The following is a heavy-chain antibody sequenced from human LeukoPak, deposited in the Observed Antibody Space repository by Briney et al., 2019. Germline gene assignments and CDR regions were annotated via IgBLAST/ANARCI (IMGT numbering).Heavy chain of an antibody. D-gene: IGHD6-19*01. CDR1: GGSFSGYY. CDR3: ARHTQWLVRGADY. CDR2: INHSGST. Sequence: SETLSLTCAVYGGSFSGYYWSWIRQPPGKGLEWIGEINHSGSTNYNPSLKSRVTISVDTSKNQFSLKLSSVTAADTAVYYCARHTQWLVRGADYWGQGTLVTVSS. J-gene: IGHJ4*02. V-gene: IGHV4-34*01.